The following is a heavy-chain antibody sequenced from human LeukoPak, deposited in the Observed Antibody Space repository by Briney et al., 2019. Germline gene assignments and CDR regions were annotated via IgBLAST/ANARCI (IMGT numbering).Heavy chain of an antibody. CDR3: ARALHDYGDYGDAFDI. D-gene: IGHD4-17*01. CDR2: INPNSGGT. V-gene: IGHV1-2*02. Sequence: ASVKVSCKASGYTFTGYYMHWVRQAPGQGLEWMGWINPNSGGTNYAQKFQGRVTMTRDTSISTAYMELSRLRSDDTAVYYCARALHDYGDYGDAFDIWGQGTMVTVSS. J-gene: IGHJ3*02. CDR1: GYTFTGYY.